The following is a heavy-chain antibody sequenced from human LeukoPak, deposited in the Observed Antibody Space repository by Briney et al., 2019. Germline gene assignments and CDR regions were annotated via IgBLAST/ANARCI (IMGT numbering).Heavy chain of an antibody. V-gene: IGHV3-23*01. CDR3: AKRKAGSSSWYLDY. CDR1: GFTFSSNA. Sequence: GGSLRLSCAASGFTFSSNAMSWVRQAPGKGLEWVSDISGSGDKMYSADSLKGRFTISRDNSENTLYLQMNSLRAEDTAVYYCAKRKAGSSSWYLDYWGQGTLVTVSS. CDR2: ISGSGDKM. J-gene: IGHJ4*02. D-gene: IGHD6-13*01.